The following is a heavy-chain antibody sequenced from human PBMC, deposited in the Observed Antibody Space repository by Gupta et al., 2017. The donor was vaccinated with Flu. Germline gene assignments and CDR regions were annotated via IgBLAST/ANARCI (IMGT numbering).Heavy chain of an antibody. Sequence: EVQLVESGGGLVQPGRSLRLSCAASGFTFDDYAMHWVRQAPGKGLEWVSGISWNSGSIDYADSVKGRFTISRDNAKNSLYLQMNSLRAEDTALYYCAKDVDYWGQGTLVTVSS. V-gene: IGHV3-9*01. J-gene: IGHJ4*02. CDR2: ISWNSGSI. CDR1: GFTFDDYA. CDR3: AKDVDY.